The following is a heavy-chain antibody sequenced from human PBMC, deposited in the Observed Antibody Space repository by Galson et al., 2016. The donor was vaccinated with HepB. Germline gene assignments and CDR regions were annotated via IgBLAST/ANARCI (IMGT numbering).Heavy chain of an antibody. CDR3: ARVMLGIRGFDF. D-gene: IGHD3-10*01. CDR1: GFLFGDYY. V-gene: IGHV3-11*01. CDR2: ISGSGYSI. Sequence: SLRLSCAASGFLFGDYYLTWIRQAPGKGLEWLSCISGSGYSIFYADSVKGRFTISRDNAKKSFYLQLNSLRAEDTAVYYCARVMLGIRGFDFWGQGTLVAGS. J-gene: IGHJ4*02.